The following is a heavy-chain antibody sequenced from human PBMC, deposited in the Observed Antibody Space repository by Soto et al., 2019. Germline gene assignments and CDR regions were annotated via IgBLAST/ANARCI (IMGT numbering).Heavy chain of an antibody. CDR1: GYTFTSYG. D-gene: IGHD5-18*01. V-gene: IGHV1-18*04. CDR2: ISVDDGDT. Sequence: GASVKVSCKASGYTFTSYGISWLRQAPGQGLEWMGWISVDDGDTNYAHNFQGRVTMSTDTSTSTAYMEMRSLRSEDTAVYYCARDQVAKWAPGLDMVNYYYGMDAWGEGTTVTVSS. J-gene: IGHJ6*04. CDR3: ARDQVAKWAPGLDMVNYYYGMDA.